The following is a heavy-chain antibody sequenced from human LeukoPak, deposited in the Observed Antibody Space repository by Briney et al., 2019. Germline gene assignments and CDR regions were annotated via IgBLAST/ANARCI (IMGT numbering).Heavy chain of an antibody. D-gene: IGHD1-26*01. CDR1: GYTFTSYG. CDR2: ISAYNGNT. V-gene: IGHV1-18*01. Sequence: GASVNVSCKASGYTFTSYGISCVRQAPGQGVEWMGWISAYNGNTKYAQKLQGRVTMTTDTSTSTAYMELRSLRSDDTAVYYCARGVSGSYYDAFDIWGQGTMVTVSS. J-gene: IGHJ3*02. CDR3: ARGVSGSYYDAFDI.